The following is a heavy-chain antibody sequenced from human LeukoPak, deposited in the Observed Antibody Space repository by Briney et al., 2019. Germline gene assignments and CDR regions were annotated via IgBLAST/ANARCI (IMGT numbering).Heavy chain of an antibody. D-gene: IGHD5-12*01. CDR1: GGSISSSRYY. J-gene: IGHJ5*02. Sequence: SETLSLTCPVSGGSISSSRYYWGWIRQPPGKGLEWIGSIYYSGSTYYNPSLKRRVTITVDTSKTQFSLKLSSVTAADTAVYCCARHDIRRGYSDYGTNWFDPWGQGTLVTVSS. V-gene: IGHV4-39*01. CDR3: ARHDIRRGYSDYGTNWFDP. CDR2: IYYSGST.